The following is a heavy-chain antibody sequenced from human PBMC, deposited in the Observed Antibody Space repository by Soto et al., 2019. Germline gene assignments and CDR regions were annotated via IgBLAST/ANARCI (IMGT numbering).Heavy chain of an antibody. CDR2: MNPNSGNT. V-gene: IGHV1-8*01. CDR3: ARGRPDYGDY. CDR1: GYTFTSYD. J-gene: IGHJ4*02. Sequence: ASVKVSCKASGYTFTSYDINWVRQATGQGLEWMGWMNPNSGNTAYAQKFQGRVTMTRNTSISTAYMELSSLRSEDTAVYYCARGRPDYGDYWGQGTLVTSPQ.